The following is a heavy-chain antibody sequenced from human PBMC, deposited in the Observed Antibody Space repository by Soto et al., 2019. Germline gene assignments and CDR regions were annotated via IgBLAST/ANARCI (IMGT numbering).Heavy chain of an antibody. CDR2: ISGSGGST. CDR3: AKALELELEYYYYGMDV. J-gene: IGHJ6*02. D-gene: IGHD1-7*01. Sequence: GGSLRLSCAASGFTFSSYAMSWVRQAPGKGLEWVSAISGSGGSTYYADSVKGRFTISRDNSKNTLYLQMNSLRAEDTAVYYCAKALELELEYYYYGMDVWGQGTTVTVSS. CDR1: GFTFSSYA. V-gene: IGHV3-23*01.